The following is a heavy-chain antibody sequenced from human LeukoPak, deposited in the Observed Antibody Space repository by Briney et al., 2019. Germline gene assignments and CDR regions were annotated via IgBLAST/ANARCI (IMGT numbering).Heavy chain of an antibody. CDR3: ARDSPAGTSWRSEPTFDF. D-gene: IGHD2-2*01. J-gene: IGHJ4*02. CDR2: IKEEGRTT. Sequence: GGSLRLSCAASGFSSSSFWISWGRQTPGEGLERVADIKEEGRTTYYVDSVKGRFTISRDNAKNTLYLQMNSLRAEDTAVYYCARDSPAGTSWRSEPTFDFWGQGTLVTVTS. CDR1: GFSSSSFW. V-gene: IGHV3-7*04.